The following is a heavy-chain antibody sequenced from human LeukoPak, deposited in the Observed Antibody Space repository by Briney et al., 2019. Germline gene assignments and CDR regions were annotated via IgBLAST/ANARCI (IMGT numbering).Heavy chain of an antibody. D-gene: IGHD6-13*01. Sequence: QPGGSLRLSCAASGFTFSSYAMSWVRQAPGKGLEWVSAISGSGSSTYYADSVKGRFTISRDSSKKTLSLQMNSLRAEDTAVYYCAKHEFSSSWPEYFQHWGQGTLVTVSS. J-gene: IGHJ1*01. CDR1: GFTFSSYA. CDR2: ISGSGSST. V-gene: IGHV3-23*01. CDR3: AKHEFSSSWPEYFQH.